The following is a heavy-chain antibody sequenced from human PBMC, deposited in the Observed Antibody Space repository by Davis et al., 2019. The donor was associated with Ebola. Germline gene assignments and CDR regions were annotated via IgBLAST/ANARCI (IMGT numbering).Heavy chain of an antibody. D-gene: IGHD1-14*01. CDR3: ARLTTRYYYYGMDV. Sequence: PGGSLRLSCAASGFTFSTYAINWVRQAPGKGLEWVSVISSSGKHTYYADSVKGRFTVSRDNSKETLYLQMNSLRAEDTAVYYCARLTTRYYYYGMDVWGQGTTVTVSS. V-gene: IGHV3-23*01. CDR1: GFTFSTYA. J-gene: IGHJ6*02. CDR2: ISSSGKHT.